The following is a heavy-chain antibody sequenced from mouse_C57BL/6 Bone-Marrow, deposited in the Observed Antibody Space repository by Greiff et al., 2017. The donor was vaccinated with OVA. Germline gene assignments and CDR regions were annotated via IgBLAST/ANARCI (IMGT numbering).Heavy chain of an antibody. D-gene: IGHD2-4*01. CDR3: ARWGLRRAWFAY. V-gene: IGHV1-81*01. Sequence: VKLMESGAELARPGASVKLSCKASGYTFTSYGISWVKQRTGQGLEWIGEIYPRSGNTYYHEKFKGQATLTADKSSSTAYMELRSLTSEDSAVYFCARWGLRRAWFAYWGQGTLVTVSA. CDR2: IYPRSGNT. CDR1: GYTFTSYG. J-gene: IGHJ3*01.